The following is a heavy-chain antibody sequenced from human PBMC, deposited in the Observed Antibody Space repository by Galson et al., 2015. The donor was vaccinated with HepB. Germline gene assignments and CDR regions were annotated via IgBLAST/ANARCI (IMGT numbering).Heavy chain of an antibody. Sequence: QSGAEVKKPGESLKISCKGSGYSFTSYWIGWVRQMPGKGLEWMGIIYPGDSDTRYSPSFQGQVTISADKSISTAYLQWSSLKASDTAMYYCARLPFYYDSSGYYYYYYGMDVWGQGTTVTVSS. J-gene: IGHJ6*02. CDR3: ARLPFYYDSSGYYYYYYGMDV. CDR1: GYSFTSYW. CDR2: IYPGDSDT. V-gene: IGHV5-51*01. D-gene: IGHD3-22*01.